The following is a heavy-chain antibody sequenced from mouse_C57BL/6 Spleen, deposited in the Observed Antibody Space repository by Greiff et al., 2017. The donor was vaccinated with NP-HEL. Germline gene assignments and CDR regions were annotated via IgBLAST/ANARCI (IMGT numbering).Heavy chain of an antibody. D-gene: IGHD2-4*01. Sequence: QVQLQQSGAELVRPGASVTLSCKASGYTFTDYEMHWVKQTPVHGLEWIGAIDPETGGTAYNQKFKGKAILTADKSSSTAYMELRSLTSEDSAVYYCTTYDYPYWYFDVWGTGTTVTVSS. CDR1: GYTFTDYE. J-gene: IGHJ1*03. V-gene: IGHV1-15*01. CDR3: TTYDYPYWYFDV. CDR2: IDPETGGT.